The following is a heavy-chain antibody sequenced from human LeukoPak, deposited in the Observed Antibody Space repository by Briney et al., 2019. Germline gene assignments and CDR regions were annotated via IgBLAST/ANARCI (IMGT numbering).Heavy chain of an antibody. V-gene: IGHV5-51*01. Sequence: GESLKISFKGSGYRFTSYWIGWVRQMPGKGLEWMGIIYPGDSDTRYSPSFQGQVTISADKSISTAYLQWSSLKASDTAMYYCARRGIAVAAHPDYWGQGTLVTVSS. CDR3: ARRGIAVAAHPDY. CDR2: IYPGDSDT. J-gene: IGHJ4*02. CDR1: GYRFTSYW. D-gene: IGHD6-19*01.